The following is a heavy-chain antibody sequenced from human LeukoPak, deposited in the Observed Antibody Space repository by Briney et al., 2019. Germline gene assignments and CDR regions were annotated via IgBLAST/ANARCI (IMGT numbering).Heavy chain of an antibody. V-gene: IGHV3-30*02. CDR2: IRYDGSNK. J-gene: IGHJ4*02. CDR3: AKDRLWFGESPSFDY. D-gene: IGHD3-10*01. Sequence: GGSLRLSCAASGFTFSSYWMSWVRQAPGKGLEWVAFIRYDGSNKYYADSVKGRFTISRDNSKNTLYLQMNSLRAEDTAVYYCAKDRLWFGESPSFDYWGQGTLVTVSS. CDR1: GFTFSSYW.